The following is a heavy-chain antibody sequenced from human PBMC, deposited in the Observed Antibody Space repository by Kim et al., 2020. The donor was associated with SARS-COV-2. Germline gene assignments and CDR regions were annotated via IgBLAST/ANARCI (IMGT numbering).Heavy chain of an antibody. CDR3: AKETPGSYGYDY. CDR2: IIPIFGTA. J-gene: IGHJ4*02. D-gene: IGHD5-18*01. V-gene: IGHV1-69*13. CDR1: GGTFSSYA. Sequence: SVKVSCKASGGTFSSYAISWVRQAPGQGLEWMGGIIPIFGTANYAQKFQGRVTITADESTSTAYMELSSLRSEDTAVYYCAKETPGSYGYDYWGQGTLVTVSS.